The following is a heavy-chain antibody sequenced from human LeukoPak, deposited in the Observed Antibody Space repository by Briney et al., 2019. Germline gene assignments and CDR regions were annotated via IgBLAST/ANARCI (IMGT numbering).Heavy chain of an antibody. CDR3: AGRVPQSYSYGFTFDP. D-gene: IGHD5-18*01. Sequence: AGGSLRLSCAASGFTFSSYAMSWVRQPPGKGLEWIGSIYYSGSTYYNPSLKSRVTISVDTSKNQFSLKLSSVTAADTAVYYCAGRVPQSYSYGFTFDPWGQGTLVTVSS. J-gene: IGHJ5*02. CDR1: GFTFSSYA. V-gene: IGHV4-39*01. CDR2: IYYSGST.